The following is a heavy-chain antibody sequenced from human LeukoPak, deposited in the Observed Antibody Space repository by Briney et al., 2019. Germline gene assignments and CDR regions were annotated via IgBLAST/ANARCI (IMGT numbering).Heavy chain of an antibody. CDR1: GYTFTTYY. D-gene: IGHD1-26*01. CDR2: INPSGGGT. Sequence: ASLKVSCKASGYTFTTYYIHWVRQAPGRGLEWMGRINPSGGGTSYAQKFQGRVTMTRDTSTSTVYMELSSLRSEDTAVYYCARESLGIVATALFDYWGHGTLITASS. CDR3: ARESLGIVATALFDY. J-gene: IGHJ4*01. V-gene: IGHV1-46*01.